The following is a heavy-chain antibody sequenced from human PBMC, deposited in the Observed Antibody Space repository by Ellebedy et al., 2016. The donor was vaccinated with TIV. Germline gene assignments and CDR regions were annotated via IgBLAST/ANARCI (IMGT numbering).Heavy chain of an antibody. V-gene: IGHV3-23*01. J-gene: IGHJ4*02. D-gene: IGHD6-19*01. Sequence: GESLKISCAASGFTFSSYAMSWVRQAPGKGLEWVSAISGSGDSPHYADSVKGRFTISRDTSKNTLYLKMNSLRAEDTAVYYCAKDRFSSDWYGGYFDYWGQGTLVTVSS. CDR1: GFTFSSYA. CDR3: AKDRFSSDWYGGYFDY. CDR2: ISGSGDSP.